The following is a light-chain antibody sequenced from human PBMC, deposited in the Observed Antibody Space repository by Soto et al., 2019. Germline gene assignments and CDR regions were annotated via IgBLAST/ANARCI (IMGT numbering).Light chain of an antibody. CDR2: DVS. J-gene: IGLJ1*01. CDR1: SSDVGGYNY. V-gene: IGLV2-11*01. CDR3: CSSAGRLEV. Sequence: QSVLTQPPSVSGSPGQSVTISCTGTSSDVGGYNYVSWYQQHPGKAPKVMIYDVSKRPSGVPDRFSGSKSGNTASLTISGLQAEDEADYYCCSSAGRLEVFGTGTKVTVL.